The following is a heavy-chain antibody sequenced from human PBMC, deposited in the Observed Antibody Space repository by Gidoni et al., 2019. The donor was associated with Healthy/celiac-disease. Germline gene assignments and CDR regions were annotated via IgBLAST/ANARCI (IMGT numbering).Heavy chain of an antibody. D-gene: IGHD4-17*01. CDR3: AGSEDYGDFDY. V-gene: IGHV3-48*01. Sequence: EAQLVESGGGWVQPGASLSLCCAPAGFTFSRYSMNWVRQAPGEGLVWVSYVSSSSSTIYCADSVKGRFTISRDNAKNSLYLQMTSLRAEDTAVYYCAGSEDYGDFDYWGQGTLVTVSS. J-gene: IGHJ4*02. CDR1: GFTFSRYS. CDR2: VSSSSSTI.